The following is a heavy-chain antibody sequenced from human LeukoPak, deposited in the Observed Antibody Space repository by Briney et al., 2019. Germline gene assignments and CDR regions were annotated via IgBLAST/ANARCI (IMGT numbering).Heavy chain of an antibody. CDR1: GYTFTGHY. J-gene: IGHJ3*02. CDR3: AADPTYCSSTSCYTEAFDI. CDR2: INPNIGDT. V-gene: IGHV1-2*02. Sequence: ASVKVSCKASGYTFTGHYLHWVRQAPGQGLEWMGWINPNIGDTNYAQKIQGRVTMTRDTSINTVYMELSSLRSEDTAVYYCAADPTYCSSTSCYTEAFDIWGQGTMVSVSS. D-gene: IGHD2-2*02.